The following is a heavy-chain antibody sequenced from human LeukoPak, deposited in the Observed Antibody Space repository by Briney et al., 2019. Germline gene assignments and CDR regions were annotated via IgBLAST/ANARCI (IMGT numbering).Heavy chain of an antibody. J-gene: IGHJ3*02. CDR1: GFTFSSYD. Sequence: GGSLRLSCAASGFTFSSYDMHWVRQATGKGLEWVSAIGTAGDTYYPGSVKGRFTISRENAKNSLYLQMNSLRAGDTAVYYCARGIGGSSWLAFDIWGQGTMVTVSS. CDR3: ARGIGGSSWLAFDI. CDR2: IGTAGDT. D-gene: IGHD6-13*01. V-gene: IGHV3-13*01.